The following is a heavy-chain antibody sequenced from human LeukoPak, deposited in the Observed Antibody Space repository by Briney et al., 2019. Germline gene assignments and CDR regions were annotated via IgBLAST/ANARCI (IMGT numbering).Heavy chain of an antibody. CDR2: IYHSGNT. CDR1: GYSISSGYY. CDR3: ARGSSRGGSSYGWFDP. Sequence: SETLSLTCTVSGYSISSGYYWGWIRQPPGKGLEWIGSIYHSGNTYYNPSLKSRVTISVDTSRNQFSLKLSSVTAADTAVYYCARGSSRGGSSYGWFDPWGQGTLVTVSS. V-gene: IGHV4-38-2*02. J-gene: IGHJ5*02. D-gene: IGHD2-15*01.